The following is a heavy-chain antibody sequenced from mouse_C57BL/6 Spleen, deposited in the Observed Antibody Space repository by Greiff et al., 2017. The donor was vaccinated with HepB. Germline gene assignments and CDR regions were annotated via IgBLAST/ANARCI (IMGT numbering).Heavy chain of an antibody. J-gene: IGHJ4*01. V-gene: IGHV1-61*01. CDR1: GYTFTSYW. D-gene: IGHD3-2*02. Sequence: QVQLQQPGAELVRPGSSVKLSCKASGYTFTSYWMDWVKQRPGQGLEWIGNIYPSDSETHYNQKFKDKATLTVDKSSSTAYMQLSSLTSEDSAVYYCARGAQLRLRDAMDYWGQGTSVTVSS. CDR2: IYPSDSET. CDR3: ARGAQLRLRDAMDY.